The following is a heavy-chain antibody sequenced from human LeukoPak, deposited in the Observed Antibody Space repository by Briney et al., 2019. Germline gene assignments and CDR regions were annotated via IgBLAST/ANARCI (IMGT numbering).Heavy chain of an antibody. CDR3: AKFRGAYYYDSSGNYYFDY. J-gene: IGHJ4*02. Sequence: GGSLRLSCAASGFTFSSYAMSWVRQAPGKGLEWVSAISGSGGSTYYADSVKGRFTISRDNSKNTLYLQMNSLRAEDTAVYYCAKFRGAYYYDSSGNYYFDYWGQGTLVTVSS. CDR1: GFTFSSYA. D-gene: IGHD3-22*01. V-gene: IGHV3-23*01. CDR2: ISGSGGST.